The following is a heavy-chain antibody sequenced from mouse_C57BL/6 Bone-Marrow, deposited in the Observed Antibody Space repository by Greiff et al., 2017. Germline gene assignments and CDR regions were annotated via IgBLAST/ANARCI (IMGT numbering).Heavy chain of an antibody. D-gene: IGHD3-2*02. J-gene: IGHJ4*01. CDR2: TFYSGIT. CDR3: AGIDSSGYYAMDY. CDR1: GFSINSDCY. V-gene: IGHV3-3*01. Sequence: VQLQQSGPSLVRPSQTLSLTCTVTGFSINSDCYWIWIRQFPGNKLEYIGYTFYSGITYYNPSLESRTYITRDTSKNQFSLKLRSVTTEDTATYYCAGIDSSGYYAMDYWGQGTSVTVSS.